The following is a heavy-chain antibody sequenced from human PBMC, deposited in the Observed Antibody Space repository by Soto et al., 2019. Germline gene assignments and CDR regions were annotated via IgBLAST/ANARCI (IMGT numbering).Heavy chain of an antibody. CDR3: AREGRHSGGMRESWFDP. V-gene: IGHV4-31*03. D-gene: IGHD3-10*01. CDR1: GDSISSRSHY. Sequence: SETLSLTCTVSGDSISSRSHYWNWIRQVPGKGLEFIGYIFYTGATYYNPSLRGRVSMSTDTSKNQFSLNLRSVTAADTAIYYCAREGRHSGGMRESWFDPWGQGTLVTVSS. J-gene: IGHJ5*02. CDR2: IFYTGAT.